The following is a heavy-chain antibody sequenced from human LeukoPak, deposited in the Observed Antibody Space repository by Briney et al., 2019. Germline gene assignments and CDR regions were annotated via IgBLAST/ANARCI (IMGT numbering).Heavy chain of an antibody. V-gene: IGHV1-18*01. J-gene: IGHJ4*02. D-gene: IGHD6-13*01. Sequence: GASVKVSCKASGYTFTSYGISWVRQAPGQGLEWMGWISAYNGNTNYAQKLQGRVTMTTDTSTSTAYMELRSLRSDDTAVYYCATSSSWYEGGYYFDYRGQGTLVTVSS. CDR2: ISAYNGNT. CDR1: GYTFTSYG. CDR3: ATSSSWYEGGYYFDY.